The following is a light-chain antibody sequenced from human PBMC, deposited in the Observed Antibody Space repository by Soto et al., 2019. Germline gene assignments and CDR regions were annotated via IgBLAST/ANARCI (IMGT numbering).Light chain of an antibody. CDR3: QKYGDSSIT. J-gene: IGKJ5*01. CDR2: GAS. V-gene: IGKV3-20*01. CDR1: QSVSSSY. Sequence: EIVLTQSPGTLSLSPGERATLSCRASQSVSSSYLAWYQQKPGQAPRLLMYGASRRATGIPDRFSGSGSVTDFTLTISRLEPEDFAVYFCQKYGDSSITFGQGTRLEIK.